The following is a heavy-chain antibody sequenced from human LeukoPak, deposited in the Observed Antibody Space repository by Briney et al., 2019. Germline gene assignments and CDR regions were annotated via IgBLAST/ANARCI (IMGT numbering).Heavy chain of an antibody. CDR3: ARAKKGMAGFFDY. Sequence: SETLSLTCTVSDDSISNDYWSWIRQPPGKGLEWIGYIFYSGSTNYNPSLKGRLTISLDTSKKQLSLKLSSVTAADTAVYYCARAKKGMAGFFDYWGQGTLVTVSS. J-gene: IGHJ4*02. CDR2: IFYSGST. D-gene: IGHD6-19*01. CDR1: DDSISNDY. V-gene: IGHV4-59*01.